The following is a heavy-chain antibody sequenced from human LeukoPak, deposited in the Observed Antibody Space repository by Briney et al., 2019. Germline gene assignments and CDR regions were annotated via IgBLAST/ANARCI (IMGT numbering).Heavy chain of an antibody. CDR2: ISSSSAV. CDR1: GFTFNIYG. D-gene: IGHD3-10*01. CDR3: ARPSMVQGTNIAAFDS. J-gene: IGHJ4*02. Sequence: GGFLRLSCAASGFTFNIYGMSWVRQAPGKGLEWVSYISSSSAVYYADSVKGRFTISRDNAKNSLYLQMNSLRDEDTAVYYCARPSMVQGTNIAAFDSWGQGTLVTVSS. V-gene: IGHV3-48*02.